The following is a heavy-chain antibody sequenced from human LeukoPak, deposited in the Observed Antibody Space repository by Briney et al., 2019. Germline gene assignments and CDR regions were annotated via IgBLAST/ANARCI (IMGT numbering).Heavy chain of an antibody. Sequence: ASVKVSCKVSGYTLTELSMHWVRQAPGKGLEWMGGFDPEDGETIYAQKFQGRVTITADESTSTAYMELSSLRSEDTAVYYCARDRKVAGTPPRYFDYWGQGTLVTVSS. CDR2: FDPEDGET. D-gene: IGHD6-19*01. CDR1: GYTLTELS. CDR3: ARDRKVAGTPPRYFDY. J-gene: IGHJ4*02. V-gene: IGHV1-24*01.